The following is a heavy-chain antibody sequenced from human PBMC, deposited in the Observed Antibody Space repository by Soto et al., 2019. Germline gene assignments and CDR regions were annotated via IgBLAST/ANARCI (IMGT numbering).Heavy chain of an antibody. CDR1: GDSINSDNYY. D-gene: IGHD3-3*01. J-gene: IGHJ4*02. CDR2: IYYRGNT. CDR3: ARLEGLATISYYFDY. Sequence: QLQLQESGPGLVKPSETLSLTCSVSGDSINSDNYYWGWIRQPPGKGLEWIGSIYYRGNTYYNPSRNTRVTISLDKSKSQFSLKLTSVTAADSAVYFCARLEGLATISYYFDYWGQGTLVTVSS. V-gene: IGHV4-39*01.